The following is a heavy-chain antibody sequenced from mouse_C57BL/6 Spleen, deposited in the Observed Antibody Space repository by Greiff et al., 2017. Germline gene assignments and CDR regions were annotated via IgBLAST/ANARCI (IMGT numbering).Heavy chain of an antibody. CDR3: ARDLYYEAY. CDR2: ISAGGSYT. D-gene: IGHD1-1*01. Sequence: EVKVEESGGGLVKPGGSLKLSCAASGFTFSSYAMSWVRQTPEKRLEWVATISAGGSYTYYPDNVKGRFTISRDNAKNNLYLQMSHLKSEDTAMYYCARDLYYEAYWGQGTLVTVS. V-gene: IGHV5-4*01. J-gene: IGHJ3*01. CDR1: GFTFSSYA.